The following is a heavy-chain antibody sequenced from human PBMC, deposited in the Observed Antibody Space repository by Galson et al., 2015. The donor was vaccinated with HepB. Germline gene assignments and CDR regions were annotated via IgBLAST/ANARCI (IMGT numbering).Heavy chain of an antibody. Sequence: TLSLTCTVSGGSISSGDYYWSWIRQPPGKGLEWIGYIYYSGSTYYNPSLKSRVTISVDTSKNQFSLKLSSVTAADTAVCYCARAELDNPLYYYMDVWGKGTTVTVSS. V-gene: IGHV4-30-4*01. J-gene: IGHJ6*03. CDR2: IYYSGST. CDR1: GGSISSGDYY. D-gene: IGHD1-14*01. CDR3: ARAELDNPLYYYMDV.